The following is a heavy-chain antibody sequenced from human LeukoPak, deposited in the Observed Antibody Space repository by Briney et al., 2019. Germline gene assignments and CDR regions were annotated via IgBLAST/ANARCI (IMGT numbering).Heavy chain of an antibody. CDR3: ARPKAEYYYGSSGYFQFDY. Sequence: SVKVSCEASGGTFSSYAISWVRQAPGQGLEWMGRIIPIFGTANYAQKFQGRVTITTDESTSTAYMELSSLRSEDTAVYYCARPKAEYYYGSSGYFQFDYWGQGTLVTVSS. J-gene: IGHJ4*02. CDR2: IIPIFGTA. CDR1: GGTFSSYA. D-gene: IGHD3-22*01. V-gene: IGHV1-69*05.